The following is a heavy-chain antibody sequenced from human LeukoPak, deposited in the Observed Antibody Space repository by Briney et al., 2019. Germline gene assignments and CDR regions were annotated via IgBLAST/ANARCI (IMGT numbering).Heavy chain of an antibody. CDR1: GFTFSSSG. V-gene: IGHV3-30*18. CDR3: AKDVSEWLAFDY. Sequence: GGSLRLSCEASGFTFSSSGMHWVRQAPGKGLEWVAVISYDESNKYYADSVKGRFTISRDKSKNTLYLQMNSLRAEDTAVYYCAKDVSEWLAFDYWGQGTLVTVSS. CDR2: ISYDESNK. D-gene: IGHD6-19*01. J-gene: IGHJ4*02.